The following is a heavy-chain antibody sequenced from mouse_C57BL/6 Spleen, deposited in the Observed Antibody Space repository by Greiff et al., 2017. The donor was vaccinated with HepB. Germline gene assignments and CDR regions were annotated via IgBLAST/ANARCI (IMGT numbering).Heavy chain of an antibody. Sequence: EVHLVESGAELVRPGASVKLSCTASGFNIKDDYMHWVKQRPEQGLEWIGWIEHENGDTEYASKFQGKATITAATSSNTAYLQLSSLTSEDTAVYYCTTGYSNLGWFAYWGQGTLVTVSA. CDR2: IEHENGDT. D-gene: IGHD2-5*01. J-gene: IGHJ3*01. CDR1: GFNIKDDY. CDR3: TTGYSNLGWFAY. V-gene: IGHV14-4*01.